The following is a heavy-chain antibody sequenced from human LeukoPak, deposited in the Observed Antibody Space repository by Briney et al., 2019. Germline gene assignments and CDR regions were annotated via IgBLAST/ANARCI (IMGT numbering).Heavy chain of an antibody. Sequence: GGSLRLSCAASGFTFSSYSMNWVRQAPGKGLEWVSGINWNGGSTGYADSVKGRFTISRDNSKNTLYLQMNSLRAEDTAVYYCAKDGIAARDYYYYHYMDVWGKGTTVTVSS. D-gene: IGHD6-6*01. CDR1: GFTFSSYS. CDR2: INWNGGST. J-gene: IGHJ6*03. CDR3: AKDGIAARDYYYYHYMDV. V-gene: IGHV3-20*04.